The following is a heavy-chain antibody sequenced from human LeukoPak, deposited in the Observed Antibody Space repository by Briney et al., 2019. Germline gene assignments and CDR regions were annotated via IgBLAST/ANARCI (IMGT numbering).Heavy chain of an antibody. J-gene: IGHJ4*02. CDR2: IYYSGTS. CDR3: ARYGDFAGHY. CDR1: GGSISSGRYF. V-gene: IGHV4-39*07. D-gene: IGHD4-17*01. Sequence: SETLSLTCTVIGGSISSGRYFWGWIRQPPGKGLEWIGSIYYSGTSYYNPSLKSRLTISVDTSKNQFSLKLTSVTAADTAVYYCARYGDFAGHYWGQGTLVTASS.